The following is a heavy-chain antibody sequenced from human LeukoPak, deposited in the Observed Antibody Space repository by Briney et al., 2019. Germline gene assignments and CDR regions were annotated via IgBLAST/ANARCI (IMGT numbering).Heavy chain of an antibody. Sequence: GGSLRLSCAASGFTFTRYWMSWVRQAPGKGLEWVANIKQDGSEKYYVDSVKGRFTISRDNAKNSLYLQMNSLRAEDTAVYYCARDRYYYGFDPWGQGTLVTVSS. V-gene: IGHV3-7*01. CDR2: IKQDGSEK. CDR1: GFTFTRYW. D-gene: IGHD3-10*01. CDR3: ARDRYYYGFDP. J-gene: IGHJ5*02.